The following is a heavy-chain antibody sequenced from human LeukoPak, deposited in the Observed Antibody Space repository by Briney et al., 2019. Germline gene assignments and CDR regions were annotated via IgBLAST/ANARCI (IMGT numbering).Heavy chain of an antibody. CDR1: GYTFTGYY. J-gene: IGHJ4*02. CDR3: ARDQNYDILTGGIDY. V-gene: IGHV1-2*02. CDR2: INPNSGGT. D-gene: IGHD3-9*01. Sequence: GPVKVSCKASGYTFTGYYMHWVRQAPGQGLEWMGWINPNSGGTNYAQKFQGRVTMTRDTSISTAYMELSRLRSEDMAVYYCARDQNYDILTGGIDYWGQGTLVTVSS.